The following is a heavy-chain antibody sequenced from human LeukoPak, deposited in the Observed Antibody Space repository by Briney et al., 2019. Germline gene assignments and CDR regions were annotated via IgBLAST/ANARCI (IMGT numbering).Heavy chain of an antibody. CDR3: ARGDIVVVPAAGDDAFDI. D-gene: IGHD2-2*01. V-gene: IGHV1-2*02. J-gene: IGHJ3*02. CDR1: GYTFTGYY. CDR2: INPNSGGT. Sequence: ASVKVSCKASGYTFTGYYMHWVRQAPGQGLEWMGWINPNSGGTNYAQKFQGRVTMTSDTSISTAYMELSRLRSDDTAVYYCARGDIVVVPAAGDDAFDIWGQGTMVTVSS.